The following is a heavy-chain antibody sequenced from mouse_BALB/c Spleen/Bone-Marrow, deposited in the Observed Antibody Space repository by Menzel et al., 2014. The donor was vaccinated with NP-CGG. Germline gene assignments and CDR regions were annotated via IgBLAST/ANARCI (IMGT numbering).Heavy chain of an antibody. V-gene: IGHV1-14*01. CDR2: INPYSDGT. Sequence: VQLQQSGPELVKPGASVKMSCKASGYTFTSYVMHWVKQKPGQGLEWIGYINPYSDGTKYNEKFKGKATLTSDKSSSTAYMDLSSLTSEDSAVYYCARDGNYGFAYWGQGTLVTVSA. J-gene: IGHJ3*01. CDR1: GYTFTSYV. D-gene: IGHD2-1*01. CDR3: ARDGNYGFAY.